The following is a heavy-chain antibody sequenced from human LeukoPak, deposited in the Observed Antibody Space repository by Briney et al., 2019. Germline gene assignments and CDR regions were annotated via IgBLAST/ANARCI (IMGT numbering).Heavy chain of an antibody. CDR3: ARDSGKIVVPAAMVD. CDR2: INPNSGGT. J-gene: IGHJ4*02. Sequence: ASVKVSCKASGYTFSGYYMHWVRQAPGQGLEWMGWINPNSGGTNYAQKFQGGVTMTRDTSISTAYMELSRLRSDDTAVYYCARDSGKIVVPAAMVDWGQGTLVTVSS. V-gene: IGHV1-2*02. D-gene: IGHD2-2*01. CDR1: GYTFSGYY.